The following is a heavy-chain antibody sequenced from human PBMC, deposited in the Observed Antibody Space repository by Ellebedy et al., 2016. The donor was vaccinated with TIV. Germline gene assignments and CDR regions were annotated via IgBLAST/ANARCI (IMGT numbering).Heavy chain of an antibody. CDR1: GYSFTGYY. J-gene: IGHJ4*02. D-gene: IGHD3-22*01. CDR3: AKYRFPYYDSSGTTGYFDC. Sequence: AASVKVSCKASGYSFTGYYIHWVRQAPGQGLEWMGWINPDSGDTMYPQSLQVRVSMTRNTSSSTAYMELSGLTSDDTAIYYCAKYRFPYYDSSGTTGYFDCWGQGTLVTVSS. CDR2: INPDSGDT. V-gene: IGHV1-2*02.